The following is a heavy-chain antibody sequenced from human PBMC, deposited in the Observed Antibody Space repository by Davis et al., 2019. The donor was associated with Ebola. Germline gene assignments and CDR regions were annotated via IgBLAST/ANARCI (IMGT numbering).Heavy chain of an antibody. CDR2: IYYSGTT. J-gene: IGHJ4*02. CDR3: ARQGGSYSYDY. D-gene: IGHD1-26*01. V-gene: IGHV4-59*08. Sequence: PSDTLSLTCTVPGGSITSYYWSWIRQPPGQGMEWIGYIYYSGTTDYNPSLKSRVTISIDTSKNQFSLKLSSVTAADTAVYYCARQGGSYSYDYWGQGTLVTVSS. CDR1: GGSITSYY.